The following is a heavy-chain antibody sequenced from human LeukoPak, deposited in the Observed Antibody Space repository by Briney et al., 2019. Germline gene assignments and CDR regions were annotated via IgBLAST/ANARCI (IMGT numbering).Heavy chain of an antibody. V-gene: IGHV3-48*02. CDR3: ARGLGPWPQRRDAFDI. CDR2: ISSSTI. Sequence: GGSLRLSCAASGFTFSSYSMNWVRQAPGKGLEWVSYISSSTIYYADSVKGRFTISRDNAKNSLYLQMNSLRDEDTAVYYCARGLGPWPQRRDAFDIWGQGTMVTVSS. D-gene: IGHD7-27*01. J-gene: IGHJ3*02. CDR1: GFTFSSYS.